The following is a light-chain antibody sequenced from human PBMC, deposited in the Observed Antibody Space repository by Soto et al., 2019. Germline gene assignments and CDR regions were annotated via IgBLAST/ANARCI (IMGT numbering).Light chain of an antibody. CDR2: GDS. V-gene: IGLV1-40*01. CDR1: SSNIGAGYD. CDR3: QSSDSRLSGSGV. J-gene: IGLJ1*01. Sequence: QSVLTQPPSVSGAPGQRVTISCTGSSSNIGAGYDVNWYQQLPGTAPKLLIFGDSNRPSGVPDRFSGSKSGTSASLAITGLQADDEADYYCQSSDSRLSGSGVFGTGTKLTVL.